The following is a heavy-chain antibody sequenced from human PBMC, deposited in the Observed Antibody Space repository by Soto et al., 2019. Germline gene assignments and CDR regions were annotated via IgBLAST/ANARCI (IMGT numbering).Heavy chain of an antibody. CDR1: GFTINRND. J-gene: IGHJ6*02. D-gene: IGHD3-3*01. CDR3: ASCERFPRVGVDYYALDV. Sequence: QVHLVESGGGVVQPGGSLRLSCAASGFTINRNDMYWVRQAPGKGLEWVAVMSFDGNHQHYADSVKGRFTISRDNSNNTLSVEMNSLRRDDTAVYYCASCERFPRVGVDYYALDVWGHGTTVIVSS. CDR2: MSFDGNHQ. V-gene: IGHV3-30*03.